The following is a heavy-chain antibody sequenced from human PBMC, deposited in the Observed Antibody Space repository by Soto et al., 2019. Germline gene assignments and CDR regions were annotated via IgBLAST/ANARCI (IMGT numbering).Heavy chain of an antibody. J-gene: IGHJ4*02. CDR2: VYWNDAK. Sequence: SGPTLAHPTHTLSLTCPFSGFSHSTSQVGVGWIRQHPGKALEWLAHVYWNDAKYYSHFLKTRLTITKDTSKNQVVLTMTNMDPVDTATDFCAHLSTREYYFDYWGQGALVTVSS. D-gene: IGHD2-2*01. CDR1: GFSHSTSQVG. CDR3: AHLSTREYYFDY. V-gene: IGHV2-5*01.